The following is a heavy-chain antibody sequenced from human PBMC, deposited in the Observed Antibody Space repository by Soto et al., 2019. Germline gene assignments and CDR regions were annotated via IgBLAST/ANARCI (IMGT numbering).Heavy chain of an antibody. J-gene: IGHJ4*02. CDR2: IIPNFDTP. Sequence: QMQLVQSGAEVKKPGSSVKLSCKASGDSFNTFAVTWVRQAPGQGLEWMGGIIPNFDTPNYAQKFQGRVTIIADKSTSTPYMELSSLRSEDTAVYHCARLYYDSSGYYLWYFDYWGQGTLVTVSS. V-gene: IGHV1-69*06. D-gene: IGHD3-22*01. CDR3: ARLYYDSSGYYLWYFDY. CDR1: GDSFNTFA.